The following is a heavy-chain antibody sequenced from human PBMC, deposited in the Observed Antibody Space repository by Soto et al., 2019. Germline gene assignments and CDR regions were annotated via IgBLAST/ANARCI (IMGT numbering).Heavy chain of an antibody. V-gene: IGHV5-10-1*01. CDR1: GYSFTSYW. D-gene: IGHD2-15*01. CDR3: APHVSCSGGSCQYDAFAI. Sequence: PGESLKISCKGSGYSFTSYWISWVRQMPGKGLEWMGRIDPIDSYTNYSPSFQGHVTISADKSISTAYLQWSSLGAEDTAAYYCAPHVSCSGGSCQYDAFAIRGQGTMVTVSS. CDR2: IDPIDSYT. J-gene: IGHJ3*02.